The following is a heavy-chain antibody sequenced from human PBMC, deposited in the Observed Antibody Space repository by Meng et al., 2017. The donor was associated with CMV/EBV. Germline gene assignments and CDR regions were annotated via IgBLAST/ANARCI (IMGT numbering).Heavy chain of an antibody. D-gene: IGHD6-13*01. Sequence: IWKESGPTLMHPTHPPPLPCIFSGCSFSTSGVGVGWILPPPGKALEWLALIYWEDDKRYSPSLKSRLTITKDTSKNQVVLTMTNMDPVDTATYYCAHHADIAAAGSYYYWGQGTLVTVSS. V-gene: IGHV2-5*02. CDR1: GCSFSTSGVG. CDR2: IYWEDDK. CDR3: AHHADIAAAGSYYY. J-gene: IGHJ4*02.